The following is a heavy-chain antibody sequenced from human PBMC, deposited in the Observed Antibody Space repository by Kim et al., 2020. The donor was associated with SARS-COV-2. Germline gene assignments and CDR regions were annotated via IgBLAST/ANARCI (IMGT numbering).Heavy chain of an antibody. V-gene: IGHV5-10-1*01. Sequence: GESLKISCKGSGYSFTSYLISWVRQMPGKGLGWMGRLDPSGSYTNYSPSFQGHVTISADKSISTAYLQRCSLKASETAMYYWARHWWNQGDHTEYYFDYW. CDR1: GYSFTSYL. CDR3: ARHWWNQGDHTEYYFDY. CDR2: LDPSGSYT. D-gene: IGHD2-15*01. J-gene: IGHJ4*01.